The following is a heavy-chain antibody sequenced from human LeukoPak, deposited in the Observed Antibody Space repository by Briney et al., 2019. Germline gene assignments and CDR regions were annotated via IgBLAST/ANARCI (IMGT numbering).Heavy chain of an antibody. J-gene: IGHJ4*02. CDR1: GFTFDDYA. D-gene: IGHD6-13*01. CDR3: AKGGYSSSWYSPERYYFDY. V-gene: IGHV3-9*03. Sequence: SLRLSCAASGFTFDDYAMHWVRQAPGKGLEWVSGISWNSGSIGCADSVKGRFTISRDNAKNSLYLQMNSLRAEDMALYYCAKGGYSSSWYSPERYYFDYWGQGTLVTVSS. CDR2: ISWNSGSI.